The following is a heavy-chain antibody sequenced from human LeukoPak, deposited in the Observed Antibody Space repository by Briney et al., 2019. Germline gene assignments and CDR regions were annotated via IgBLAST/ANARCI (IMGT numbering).Heavy chain of an antibody. D-gene: IGHD3-10*01. Sequence: ASETVSRKASVYTFTSYDINWVRQATGQGLERMGWMNPNSGNTDYAQKFQGRVTMTRNTSISTAYMELSSLRSEDTAVYYCARGGYYGSGSLDFWGQGNLVTVSS. CDR3: ARGGYYGSGSLDF. CDR1: VYTFTSYD. V-gene: IGHV1-8*01. J-gene: IGHJ4*02. CDR2: MNPNSGNT.